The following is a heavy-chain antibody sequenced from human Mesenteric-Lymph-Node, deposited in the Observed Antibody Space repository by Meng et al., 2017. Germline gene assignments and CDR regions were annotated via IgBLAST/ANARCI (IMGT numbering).Heavy chain of an antibody. V-gene: IGHV4-4*02. J-gene: IGHJ4*02. D-gene: IGHD1-26*01. CDR2: MDDSGST. CDR1: GVSISSNIR. CDR3: ARGKQDAWELLAY. Sequence: QGQPQGSGAGLGKPSGNLALTCGVSGVSISSNIRWTWVRQPPGKGLEWIGDMDDSGSTNYNPSLNSRISISLDKSKNHFSLKVNSVTAADTAVYYCARGKQDAWELLAYWGQGALVTASS.